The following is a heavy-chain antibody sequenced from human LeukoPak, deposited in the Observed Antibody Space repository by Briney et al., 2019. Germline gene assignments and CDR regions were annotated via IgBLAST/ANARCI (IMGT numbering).Heavy chain of an antibody. CDR2: IIPIFGTV. CDR3: ARDRDSSGWYDY. V-gene: IGHV1-69*13. CDR1: GGTFSSYA. J-gene: IGHJ4*02. D-gene: IGHD6-19*01. Sequence: VASVKVSCKASGGTFSSYAISWVRQAPGQGLEWMGGIIPIFGTVNYAQKFQGRVTITADESTSTAYMELSSLRSEDTAVYYCARDRDSSGWYDYWGQGTLVTVSS.